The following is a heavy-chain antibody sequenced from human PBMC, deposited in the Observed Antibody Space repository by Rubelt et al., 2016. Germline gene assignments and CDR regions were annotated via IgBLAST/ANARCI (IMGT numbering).Heavy chain of an antibody. CDR3: ARWANGYSASERYFDL. D-gene: IGHD5-24*01. J-gene: IGHJ2*01. CDR1: GGSISSYY. CDR2: IYYSGST. Sequence: SGPGLVKPSETLSLTCTVSGGSISSYYWSWIRQPPGKGLEWFGYIYYSGSTNYNPSLKSRVTISVDTSKNQSSLKLNSVTAADTAGYYCARWANGYSASERYFDLWGRGTLVTVSS. V-gene: IGHV4-59*01.